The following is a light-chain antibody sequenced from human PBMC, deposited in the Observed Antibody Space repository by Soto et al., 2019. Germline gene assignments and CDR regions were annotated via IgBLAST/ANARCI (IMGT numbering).Light chain of an antibody. CDR2: AAS. V-gene: IGKV1-9*01. CDR1: QGVSSY. CDR3: QQLNSYPPT. Sequence: DIQLTQSPSFLSASVGDRVTITCRASQGVSSYLAWYQQKPGKAPELLIDAASTVQSGVPSRFSGSGSGTEFTLTISSLQPGDFATYYCQQLNSYPPTFGGGTKVEIK. J-gene: IGKJ4*01.